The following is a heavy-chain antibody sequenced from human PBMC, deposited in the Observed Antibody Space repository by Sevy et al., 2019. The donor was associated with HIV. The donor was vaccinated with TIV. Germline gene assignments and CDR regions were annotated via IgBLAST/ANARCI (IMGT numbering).Heavy chain of an antibody. CDR2: ISSSDSTI. CDR3: ARDRVGATGLGYFQH. V-gene: IGHV3-48*03. CDR1: GFTFSNYE. J-gene: IGHJ1*01. D-gene: IGHD1-26*01. Sequence: GGSLRLSCAASGFTFSNYEMYWVRQAPGKGLEWVSYISSSDSTIYYADSVRGRLIISRNNAKNSLYLQMNSLRAEDTAVYYCARDRVGATGLGYFQHWGQGTLVTVSS.